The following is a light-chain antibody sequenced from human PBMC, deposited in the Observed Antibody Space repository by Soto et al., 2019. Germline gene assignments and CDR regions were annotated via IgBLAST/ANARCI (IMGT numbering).Light chain of an antibody. CDR1: QSVINN. CDR3: QQYMWT. Sequence: EIWMTQSPATLSVSPGARATLSCRASQSVINNLAWYQQKPGQAPRLLIYGASTTATAIPARFSGSGSGTEFTLTISSLQPDDSATYYCQQYMWTFGQGTKVDIK. V-gene: IGKV3-15*01. CDR2: GAS. J-gene: IGKJ1*01.